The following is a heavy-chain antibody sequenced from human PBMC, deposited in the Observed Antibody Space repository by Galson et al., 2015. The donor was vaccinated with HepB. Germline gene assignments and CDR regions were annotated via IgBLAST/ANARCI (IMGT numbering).Heavy chain of an antibody. CDR3: ARDRRAYSSACSL. CDR1: GFNFNHKA. V-gene: IGHV3-30*04. Sequence: SLRLSCADSGFNFNHKAFHWVRQAPGKGLEWVAVTSYDGLDNSYADSVKGRFTISRDNPKNTLFLQMNSLTHDDTAIYYCARDRRAYSSACSLWGQGTWVIVSS. CDR2: TSYDGLDN. J-gene: IGHJ3*01. D-gene: IGHD3-22*01.